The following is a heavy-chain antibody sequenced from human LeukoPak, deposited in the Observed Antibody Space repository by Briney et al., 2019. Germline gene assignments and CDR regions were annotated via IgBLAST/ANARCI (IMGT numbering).Heavy chain of an antibody. CDR3: ARDYYDSSGYSLSFDY. J-gene: IGHJ4*02. Sequence: ASVKVSCKTSGYTFIDYYIHWIRQAPGQGLEWMGWISAYNGNTNYAQKLQGRVTMTTDTSTSTAYMELRSLRSDDTAVYYCARDYYDSSGYSLSFDYWGQGTLVTVSS. CDR2: ISAYNGNT. CDR1: GYTFIDYY. V-gene: IGHV1-18*01. D-gene: IGHD3-22*01.